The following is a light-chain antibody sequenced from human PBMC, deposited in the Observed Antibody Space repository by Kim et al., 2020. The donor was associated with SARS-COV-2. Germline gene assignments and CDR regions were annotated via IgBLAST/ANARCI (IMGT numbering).Light chain of an antibody. CDR1: QSISSSY. CDR2: GAS. V-gene: IGKV3-20*01. J-gene: IGKJ2*03. CDR3: QQSGEG. Sequence: TLSLSPGESATLSCRASQSISSSYLAWYQQKPGQAPRLLVYGASTRATGIPDRFSGSGSGTDFTLTISRLEPEDFAVYYCQQSGEGFGQGTKLEIK.